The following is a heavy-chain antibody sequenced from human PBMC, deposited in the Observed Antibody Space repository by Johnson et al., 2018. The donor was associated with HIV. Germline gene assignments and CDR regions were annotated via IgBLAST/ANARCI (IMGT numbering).Heavy chain of an antibody. CDR1: GFTFDDYA. CDR3: ARDGPYSGYDENAFDI. V-gene: IGHV3-9*01. J-gene: IGHJ3*02. CDR2: ISWNSGST. Sequence: VQLVESGGGLVQPGRSLRLSCAASGFTFDDYAMHWVRQAPGKGLEWVSGISWNSGSTGYADSVKGRFTISRDNAKNSLYLQMNSLRAEDTALYYCARDGPYSGYDENAFDIWGQGTMVTVSS. D-gene: IGHD5-12*01.